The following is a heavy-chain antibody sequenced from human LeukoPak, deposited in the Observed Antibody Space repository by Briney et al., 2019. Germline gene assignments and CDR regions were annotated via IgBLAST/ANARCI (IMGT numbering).Heavy chain of an antibody. V-gene: IGHV3-23*01. CDR2: ISGSGTST. CDR1: GFTFSSYA. CDR3: AKDRDYGGNSRGIDYFDY. J-gene: IGHJ4*02. D-gene: IGHD4-23*01. Sequence: GGSLRLSCAASGFTFSSYAMSWVRQAPGKGLEWVSAISGSGTSTYYADSVKGRFTISRDNSKNTLYLQMNSLRAEDTALYYCAKDRDYGGNSRGIDYFDYWGQGTLVTVSS.